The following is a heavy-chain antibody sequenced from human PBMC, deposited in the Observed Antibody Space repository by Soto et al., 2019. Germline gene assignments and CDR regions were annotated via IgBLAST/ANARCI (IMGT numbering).Heavy chain of an antibody. CDR3: ARESTDSSGYFADNVDY. V-gene: IGHV3-33*01. Sequence: GGSLRLSCAASGFTFSSYGMHWVRQAPGKGLEWVAVIWYDGSNKYYADSVKGRFTISRDNSKNTLYLQMNSLRAEDTAVYYCARESTDSSGYFADNVDYWGQGTLVTVSS. D-gene: IGHD3-22*01. CDR2: IWYDGSNK. CDR1: GFTFSSYG. J-gene: IGHJ4*02.